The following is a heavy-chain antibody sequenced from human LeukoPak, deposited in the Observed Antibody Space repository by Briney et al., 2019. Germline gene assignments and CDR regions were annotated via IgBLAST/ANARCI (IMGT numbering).Heavy chain of an antibody. CDR1: GFAFSSYA. V-gene: IGHV3-23*01. CDR2: ISGTGGRT. D-gene: IGHD6-13*01. Sequence: GGSLRLSCAAFGFAFSSYAMSWVRQAPGKGLEWVSSISGTGGRTYYADSVKGRFTISRDNSKNTLDLQMNSLRADDTAVYYCARDGYSNYWYLNLWGQGTLVTVSS. CDR3: ARDGYSNYWYLNL. J-gene: IGHJ4*02.